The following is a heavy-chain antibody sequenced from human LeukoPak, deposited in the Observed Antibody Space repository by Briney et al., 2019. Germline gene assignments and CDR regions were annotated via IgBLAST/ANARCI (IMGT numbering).Heavy chain of an antibody. CDR3: GRVSCGGNCYSLIGTFDI. Sequence: ASVKVSCKASGGTFKNYAISWVRQAPGQGLEWMGGILPIFGTTNYAQKFQARVTTTADESASTAYMEMSSLRSEDTAVYYCGRVSCGGNCYSLIGTFDIWGQGTMVTVSS. CDR2: ILPIFGTT. V-gene: IGHV1-69*13. D-gene: IGHD2-15*01. J-gene: IGHJ3*02. CDR1: GGTFKNYA.